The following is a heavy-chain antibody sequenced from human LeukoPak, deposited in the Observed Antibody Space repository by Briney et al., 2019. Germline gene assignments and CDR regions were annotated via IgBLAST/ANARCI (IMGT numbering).Heavy chain of an antibody. D-gene: IGHD3-10*01. CDR3: ARGGLTAGFDY. J-gene: IGHJ4*02. CDR2: INRDGSQI. CDR1: GFTLSTSW. V-gene: IGHV3-7*01. Sequence: HPGGSLRVSCAASGFTLSTSWMTWVRQAPGKGLEWVTNINRDGSQIDYMDSVKGRFTISRDSANNALYLQMNSLRAEDTAVYYCARGGLTAGFDYWGQGTLVTVSS.